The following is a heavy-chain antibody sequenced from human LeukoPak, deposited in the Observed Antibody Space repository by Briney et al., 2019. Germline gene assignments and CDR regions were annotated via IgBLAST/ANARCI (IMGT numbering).Heavy chain of an antibody. V-gene: IGHV1-69*13. Sequence: SVKVSCKASGYTFTSYGISWVRQAPGQGLEWMGGIIPIFGTANYAQKFQGRVTITADESTSTAYMELSSLRSEDTAVYYCARDRIYGATNWFDPWGQGTLVTVSS. J-gene: IGHJ5*02. CDR3: ARDRIYGATNWFDP. CDR1: GYTFTSYG. CDR2: IIPIFGTA. D-gene: IGHD4-17*01.